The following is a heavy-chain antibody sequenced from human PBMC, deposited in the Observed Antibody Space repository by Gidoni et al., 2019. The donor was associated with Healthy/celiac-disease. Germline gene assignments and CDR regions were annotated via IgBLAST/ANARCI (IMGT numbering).Heavy chain of an antibody. CDR1: GDSCTSNW. J-gene: IGHJ3*02. CDR3: ARGGIVAANDAFDI. Sequence: EVQLVQSGAEVKKPGESLKISCKGSGDSCTSNWIGWVRQMPGKGLEWMGIIYPGDSDTRYSPSFQGQVTISADKSISTAYLQWSSLKAPDTAIYYCARGGIVAANDAFDIWAKGQWSPSLQ. D-gene: IGHD5-12*01. V-gene: IGHV5-51*01. CDR2: IYPGDSDT.